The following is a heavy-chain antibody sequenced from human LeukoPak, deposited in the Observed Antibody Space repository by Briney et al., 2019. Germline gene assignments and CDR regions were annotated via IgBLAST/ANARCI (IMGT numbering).Heavy chain of an antibody. CDR3: ARDMQLST. CDR2: ISYGETEK. Sequence: GRSLRLSCEPHGFTFSNYGMHWVRQPPGKGLEWVAFISYGETEKQYADSVKGRFAISRDDSKNTLFLQMNSLRDEDTAIYYCARDMQLSTWGLGTMVTVSS. V-gene: IGHV3-33*01. D-gene: IGHD3-16*02. CDR1: GFTFSNYG. J-gene: IGHJ3*01.